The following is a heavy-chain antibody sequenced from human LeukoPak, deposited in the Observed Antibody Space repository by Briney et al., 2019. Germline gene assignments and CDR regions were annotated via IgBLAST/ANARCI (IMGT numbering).Heavy chain of an antibody. CDR2: IYYSGST. D-gene: IGHD2-2*02. CDR1: GGSISSGGYY. CDR3: ARDFRYCSSTSCYTNWFDP. Sequence: SQTLSLTCTVSGGSISSGGYYWSWIRQHPGKGLEWIGYIYYSGSTYYNPSLKSRVTISVDTSKNQFSLKLSSVTAADTAVYYCARDFRYCSSTSCYTNWFDPWGQGTLVTASS. V-gene: IGHV4-31*03. J-gene: IGHJ5*02.